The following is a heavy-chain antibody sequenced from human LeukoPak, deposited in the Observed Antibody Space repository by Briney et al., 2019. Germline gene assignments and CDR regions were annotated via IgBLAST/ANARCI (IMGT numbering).Heavy chain of an antibody. CDR2: IYYSGST. V-gene: IGHV4-39*07. CDR3: ASGYDSSGFRIDY. CDR1: GGSISSSSYY. D-gene: IGHD3-22*01. J-gene: IGHJ4*02. Sequence: PSETLSLTCAVSGGSISSSSYYWGWIRQPPGKGLEWIGSIYYSGSTYYNPSLKSRVTISVDTSKNQFSLKLSSVTAADTAVYYCASGYDSSGFRIDYWGQGTLVTVSS.